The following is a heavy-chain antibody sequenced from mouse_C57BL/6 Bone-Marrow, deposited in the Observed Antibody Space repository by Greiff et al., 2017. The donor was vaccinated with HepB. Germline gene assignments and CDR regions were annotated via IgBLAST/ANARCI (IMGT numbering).Heavy chain of an antibody. Sequence: QVQLKQPGAELVRPGSSVKLSCKASGYTFTSYWMDWVKQRPGQGLEWIGNIYPSDSETHYNQKFKDKATLTVDKSSSTAYMQLSSLTSVDSAVYYCARSDGSSHFDYWGQGTTLTVSS. CDR2: IYPSDSET. CDR1: GYTFTSYW. CDR3: ARSDGSSHFDY. J-gene: IGHJ2*01. V-gene: IGHV1-61*01. D-gene: IGHD1-1*01.